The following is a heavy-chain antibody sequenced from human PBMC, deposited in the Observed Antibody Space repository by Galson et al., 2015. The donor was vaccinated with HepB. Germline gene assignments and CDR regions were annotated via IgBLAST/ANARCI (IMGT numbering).Heavy chain of an antibody. CDR1: GGTFSNYA. J-gene: IGHJ5*02. CDR2: IVPLYNKP. CDR3: AREGGLQLPFFDT. V-gene: IGHV1-69*13. D-gene: IGHD1-1*01. Sequence: SVKVSCKASGGTFSNYAINWVRQAPGQGLEWMGDIVPLYNKPNYAQRFQGRVTITADESTRTVYMELNSLRSEDTAVYYCAREGGLQLPFFDTWGQGTLVTVAS.